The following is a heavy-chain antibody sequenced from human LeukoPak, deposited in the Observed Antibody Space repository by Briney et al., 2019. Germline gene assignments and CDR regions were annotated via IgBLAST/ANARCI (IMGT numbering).Heavy chain of an antibody. V-gene: IGHV3-30-3*01. J-gene: IGHJ4*02. CDR1: GFTFSSYA. D-gene: IGHD1-26*01. CDR3: AREGSGNYWGFLDY. CDR2: ISYDGSNK. Sequence: GGSLRLSCAASGFTFSSYAMHWVRQAPGKGLEWVAVISYDGSNKYYADSVKGRFTISRDNSKNTLYLQMNSLRAEDTAVYYCAREGSGNYWGFLDYWGQGTLVTVSS.